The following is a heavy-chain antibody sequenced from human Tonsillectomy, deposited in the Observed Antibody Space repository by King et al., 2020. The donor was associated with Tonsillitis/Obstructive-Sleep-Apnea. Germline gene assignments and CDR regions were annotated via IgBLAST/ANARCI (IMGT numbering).Heavy chain of an antibody. CDR2: IYSGGST. CDR1: GFTVSSNY. D-gene: IGHD3-3*01. CDR3: ARGGVTIFGVVSYMDV. J-gene: IGHJ6*03. V-gene: IGHV3-66*01. Sequence: VQLVESGGGLVQPGGSLRLSCAASGFTVSSNYMSWVRQAPGKGLEWGSVIYSGGSTYYADSVKGRFTISRDNSKNTLYLQMNSLRADDTAVYYCARGGVTIFGVVSYMDVWGKGTTVTVSS.